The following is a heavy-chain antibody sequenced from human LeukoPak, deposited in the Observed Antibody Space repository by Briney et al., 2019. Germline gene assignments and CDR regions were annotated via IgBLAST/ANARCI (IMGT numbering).Heavy chain of an antibody. J-gene: IGHJ4*02. CDR3: AKNVWCGELLPFDY. D-gene: IGHD3-10*01. V-gene: IGHV3-30*18. Sequence: PGRSLRLSCAASGFTFSSYCMHWVREAPGKGLEWVAVISYDGSNKYYADSVKGRFTISRDNSKNTVYLQMNSLRAEDTAVYYCAKNVWCGELLPFDYWGQGTLVTVSS. CDR1: GFTFSSYC. CDR2: ISYDGSNK.